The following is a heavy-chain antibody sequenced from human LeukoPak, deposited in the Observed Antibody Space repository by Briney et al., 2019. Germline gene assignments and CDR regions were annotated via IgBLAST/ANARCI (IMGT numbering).Heavy chain of an antibody. D-gene: IGHD4-17*01. Sequence: GGSLRLSCAASGFSFSSYGMHWVRQAPGKGLEWVAFISYDGTNKYYADSVKGRFTISRDNSRNTLYLQMNSLKVEDTAVYYCARDFRDYRDYVAYFDSWGQGTLVTVSS. CDR2: ISYDGTNK. V-gene: IGHV3-30*03. J-gene: IGHJ4*02. CDR3: ARDFRDYRDYVAYFDS. CDR1: GFSFSSYG.